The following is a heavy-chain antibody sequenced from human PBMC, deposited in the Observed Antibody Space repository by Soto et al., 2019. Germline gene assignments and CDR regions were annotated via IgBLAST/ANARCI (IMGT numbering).Heavy chain of an antibody. CDR1: GGSVSGGIYY. D-gene: IGHD5-12*01. CDR2: IYYSGST. J-gene: IGHJ4*02. CDR3: ARERGYSGYVDY. Sequence: SETLSLTCPVSGGSVSGGIYYWSWLQQPPGKGLEWIGYIYYSGSTNYNPSLKSRVTISVDTSKNQFSLKLSSVTAADTAVYYCARERGYSGYVDYWGQGTLVTVSS. V-gene: IGHV4-61*01.